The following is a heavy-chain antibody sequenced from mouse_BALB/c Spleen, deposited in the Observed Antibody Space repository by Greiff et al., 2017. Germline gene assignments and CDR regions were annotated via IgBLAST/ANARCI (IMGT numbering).Heavy chain of an antibody. CDR1: GFDFSRYW. Sequence: EVQLVESGGGLVQPGGSLNLSCAASGFDFSRYWMSWARQAPGKGQEWIGEINPGSSTINYTPSLKDKFIISRDNAKNTLYLQMSKVRSEDTALYYCARSVRRGVYYYAMDYWGQGTSVTVSS. D-gene: IGHD2-14*01. V-gene: IGHV4-2*02. CDR2: INPGSSTI. CDR3: ARSVRRGVYYYAMDY. J-gene: IGHJ4*01.